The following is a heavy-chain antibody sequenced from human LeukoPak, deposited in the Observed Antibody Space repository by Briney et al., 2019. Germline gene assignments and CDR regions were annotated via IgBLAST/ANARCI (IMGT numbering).Heavy chain of an antibody. CDR2: ISGSGGST. CDR3: AKDLCLYTRSCQQRGIDS. CDR1: GFTFSSYA. D-gene: IGHD6-13*01. J-gene: IGHJ4*02. Sequence: GGSLRLSCAASGFTFSSYAMSWVRQAPGKGLEWVSAISGSGGSTYYAESVKGRFTIARDNSQNTLYLQMSSLRAEDTALYYCAKDLCLYTRSCQQRGIDSWGQGTLVTVSS. V-gene: IGHV3-23*01.